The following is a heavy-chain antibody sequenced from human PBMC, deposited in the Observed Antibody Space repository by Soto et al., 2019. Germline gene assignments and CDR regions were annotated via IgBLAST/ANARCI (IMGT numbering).Heavy chain of an antibody. CDR3: ASQDYGGNGGSDY. CDR2: IIPIFGTA. D-gene: IGHD4-17*01. J-gene: IGHJ4*02. V-gene: IGHV1-69*01. Sequence: QVQLVQSGAEVKKPGSSVKVSCKASGGTFSSYAISWVRQAPGQGLEWMGGIIPIFGTANYAQKFQGRVTITEDDSTSTAYMALSSLRSEDRAVYYCASQDYGGNGGSDYWGQGTLVTVSS. CDR1: GGTFSSYA.